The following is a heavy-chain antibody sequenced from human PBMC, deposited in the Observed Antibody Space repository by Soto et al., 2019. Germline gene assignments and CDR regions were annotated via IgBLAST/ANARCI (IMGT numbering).Heavy chain of an antibody. CDR1: GGSISSSNW. J-gene: IGHJ4*02. Sequence: TLSLTCAVSGGSISSSNWWSWVRQPPGKGLEWIGEIYHSGSTNYNPSLKSRVTISVDKSKNQFSLKLSSVTAADTAVYYCARDHRLRYFDWLPYFDYWGQGTLVTVSS. CDR3: ARDHRLRYFDWLPYFDY. V-gene: IGHV4-4*02. D-gene: IGHD3-9*01. CDR2: IYHSGST.